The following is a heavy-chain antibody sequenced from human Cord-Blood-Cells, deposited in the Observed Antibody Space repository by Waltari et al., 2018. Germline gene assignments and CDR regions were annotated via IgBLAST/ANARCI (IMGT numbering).Heavy chain of an antibody. CDR1: GYSFTIYW. D-gene: IGHD3-9*01. CDR3: ARHLDWGFYFDY. CDR2: IYPGGSDT. Sequence: EVQLVQSGAAVKKPGESLKISCKGSGYSFTIYWIGWVRPKHGKGLAWMGIIYPGGSDTRYSPSFQGQVTISADKSISTAYLQWSSLKASDTAMYYCARHLDWGFYFDYWGQGTLVTVSS. J-gene: IGHJ4*02. V-gene: IGHV5-51*01.